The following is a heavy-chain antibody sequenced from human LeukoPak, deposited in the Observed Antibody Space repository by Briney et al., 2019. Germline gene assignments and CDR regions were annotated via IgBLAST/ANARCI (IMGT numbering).Heavy chain of an antibody. D-gene: IGHD6-13*01. V-gene: IGHV1-18*01. CDR2: INPNSGGT. J-gene: IGHJ6*03. CDR3: ARGSDSMYSSSWYYYYYYMDV. Sequence: ASVKVSCKASGYTFTSYDINWVRQATGQGLEWMGWINPNSGGTNYAQKLQGRVTMTTDTSTSTAYMELRSLRSDDTAVYYCARGSDSMYSSSWYYYYYYMDVWGKGTTVTVSS. CDR1: GYTFTSYD.